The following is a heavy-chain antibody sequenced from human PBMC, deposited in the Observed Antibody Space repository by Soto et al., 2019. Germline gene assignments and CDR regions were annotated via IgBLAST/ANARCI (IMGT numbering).Heavy chain of an antibody. Sequence: QVQLVQSGAEVKKPGASVKVSCEASRYTFTSYGISWVRQAPGQGLEWMGWISANNGNRKYAHKFEGRLTLTTDTSTSTAYMELTSLTSDDTAIYYCARDFRGVVGSQSNGWYRFDYWGQGTLVTVSS. CDR3: ARDFRGVVGSQSNGWYRFDY. J-gene: IGHJ4*02. V-gene: IGHV1-18*01. D-gene: IGHD6-19*01. CDR1: RYTFTSYG. CDR2: ISANNGNR.